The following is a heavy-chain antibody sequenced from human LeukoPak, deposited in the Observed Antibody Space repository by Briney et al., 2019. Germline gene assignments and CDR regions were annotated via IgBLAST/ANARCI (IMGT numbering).Heavy chain of an antibody. V-gene: IGHV1-46*03. Sequence: GASVKVSCKASGYTFTSYYMHWVRQAPGQGLEWMGIIHPSGGSTSYAQKFQGRVTMTRDTSTSTVSMELSSLRSEATAVYYCARDGSGYSYGFDYWGQGTLVTVSS. D-gene: IGHD5-18*01. J-gene: IGHJ4*02. CDR1: GYTFTSYY. CDR2: IHPSGGST. CDR3: ARDGSGYSYGFDY.